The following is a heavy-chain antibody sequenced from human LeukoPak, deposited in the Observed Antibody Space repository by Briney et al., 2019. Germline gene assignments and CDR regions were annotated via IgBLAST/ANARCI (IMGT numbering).Heavy chain of an antibody. V-gene: IGHV6-1*01. D-gene: IGHD3-10*02. J-gene: IGHJ3*02. CDR2: TFYRSRWYN. CDR3: ARRDVRSGAFDI. CDR1: GDSVSSNSAA. Sequence: SQTLSLTCALSGDSVSSNSAAWTWIRQSPSRGLEWLGRTFYRSRWYNDYAVSVKSRITINPDTSKNQFSLQLNSVTPEDTAVYYCARRDVRSGAFDIWGQGTMITVSS.